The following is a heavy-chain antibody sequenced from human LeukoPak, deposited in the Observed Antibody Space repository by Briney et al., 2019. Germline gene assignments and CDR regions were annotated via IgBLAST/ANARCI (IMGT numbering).Heavy chain of an antibody. D-gene: IGHD3-10*01. J-gene: IGHJ4*02. Sequence: SETLSLTCAVYVGSFSGYYWSWIRQPPGKGLEWIGEINHSGSTNYNPSLKSRVTISVDASKNQFSLKLSSVTAADTAVYYCARALYYYGSGRLSYYFDYWGQGTLVTVSS. V-gene: IGHV4-34*01. CDR1: VGSFSGYY. CDR3: ARALYYYGSGRLSYYFDY. CDR2: INHSGST.